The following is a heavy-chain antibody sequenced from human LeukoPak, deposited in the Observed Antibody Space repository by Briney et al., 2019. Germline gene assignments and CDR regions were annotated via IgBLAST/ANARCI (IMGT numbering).Heavy chain of an antibody. V-gene: IGHV1-18*01. CDR2: ISAYNGNT. D-gene: IGHD4-23*01. CDR3: ARLGSRQVETGTWSDWFDP. CDR1: GYTFTSYG. Sequence: ASVKVSCKASGYTFTSYGISWVRQAPGQGLEWMGWISAYNGNTNYAQKLQGRVTMTTDTSTSTAYMELRSLRSDDTAVYYCARLGSRQVETGTWSDWFDPWGQGTLVTVSS. J-gene: IGHJ5*02.